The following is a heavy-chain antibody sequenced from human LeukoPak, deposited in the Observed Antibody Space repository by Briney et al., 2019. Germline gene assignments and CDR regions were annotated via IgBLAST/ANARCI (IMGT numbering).Heavy chain of an antibody. CDR3: ASNRRGCSSTTCYGGGLDY. D-gene: IGHD2-2*01. V-gene: IGHV3-23*01. CDR1: GFTFNAYA. J-gene: IGHJ4*02. CDR2: ISGSGGST. Sequence: GGSLRLSCAASGFTFNAYAMSWVRQAPGKGLEWASSISGSGGSTYYAGSVKGRFTISRDNSRNTLYLQMNSLGAEDTAVYYCASNRRGCSSTTCYGGGLDYWGQGILVTVSS.